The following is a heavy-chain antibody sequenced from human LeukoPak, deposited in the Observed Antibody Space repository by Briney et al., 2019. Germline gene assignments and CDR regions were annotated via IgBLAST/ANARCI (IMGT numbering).Heavy chain of an antibody. V-gene: IGHV3-23*01. CDR1: GFHFSKYD. Sequence: PGGSLRLSCEASGFHFSKYDMSWVRQAPGKGLEWVSAISGSGRSTYYADSVKGRFTISRDNAKNSLYLQMNSLRAEDTALYHCARDHYDSSGYYVGDAFDIWGQGTMVTVSS. CDR3: ARDHYDSSGYYVGDAFDI. CDR2: ISGSGRST. J-gene: IGHJ3*02. D-gene: IGHD3-22*01.